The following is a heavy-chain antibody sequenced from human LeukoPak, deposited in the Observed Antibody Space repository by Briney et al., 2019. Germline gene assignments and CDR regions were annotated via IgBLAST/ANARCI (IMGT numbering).Heavy chain of an antibody. D-gene: IGHD3-10*01. Sequence: ASVKVSCKASGYTFTSYYMHWVRQAPGQGLEWMGIINPSGGSTSYAQKFQGRVTMTRDTSTSTVYMELSSLRSEDTAVYYCAREPTIMVRGVIPPNDAFDIWGQGTMVTVSS. J-gene: IGHJ3*02. CDR2: INPSGGST. CDR3: AREPTIMVRGVIPPNDAFDI. CDR1: GYTFTSYY. V-gene: IGHV1-46*01.